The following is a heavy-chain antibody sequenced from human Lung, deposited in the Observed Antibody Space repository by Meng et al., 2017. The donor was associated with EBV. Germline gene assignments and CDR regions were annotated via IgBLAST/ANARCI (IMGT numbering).Heavy chain of an antibody. CDR3: ARGTPGRSYSDY. CDR2: INAGNGNT. Sequence: QFLIVQSGAVVKKPGASLKVSSKASGYSFTTYAMHWVRQAPGQRLEWMGWINAGNGNTKYSEKFQSRVTITRDTAASTAYMELSSLRSEDTAVYYCARGTPGRSYSDYWSQGTLVTVSS. V-gene: IGHV1-3*01. D-gene: IGHD3-10*01. CDR1: GYSFTTYA. J-gene: IGHJ4*02.